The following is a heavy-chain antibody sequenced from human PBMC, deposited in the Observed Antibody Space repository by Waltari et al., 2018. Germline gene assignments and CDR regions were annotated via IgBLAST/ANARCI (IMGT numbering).Heavy chain of an antibody. Sequence: EVRLVESGGDLVQPGRSLRLSCAASGFRFSDCVMHWVRQVPGKGLEWVSDITWNGDSVAYADSVKGRFIISRDNAENALYLQMNSLRGEDTAWYYCARDSGGRERLDEGNGMDVWGQGTMVTVSS. CDR2: ITWNGDSV. J-gene: IGHJ6*02. CDR1: GFRFSDCV. V-gene: IGHV3-9*01. CDR3: ARDSGGRERLDEGNGMDV. D-gene: IGHD6-25*01.